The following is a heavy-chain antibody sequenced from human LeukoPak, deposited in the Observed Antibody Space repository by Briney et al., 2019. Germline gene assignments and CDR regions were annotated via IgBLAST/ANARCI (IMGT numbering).Heavy chain of an antibody. J-gene: IGHJ4*02. CDR2: IYTSGSA. Sequence: PSETLSLTCTVSGGSISTYYWSWFRQPPGKGLEWIGYIYTSGSANYNPSLKSRVTISVDTSKSQFSLKLTSVTAADTAVYYCARPARFCTSTSCYDYWGQGTLVTVSS. CDR1: GGSISTYY. CDR3: ARPARFCTSTSCYDY. V-gene: IGHV4-4*09. D-gene: IGHD2-2*01.